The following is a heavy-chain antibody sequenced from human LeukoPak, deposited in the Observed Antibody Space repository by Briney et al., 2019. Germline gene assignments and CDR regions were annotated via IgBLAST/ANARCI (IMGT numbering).Heavy chain of an antibody. Sequence: SETLSLTCAVSGGSISSGGYSWSWIRQPPGKGLEWIGYIYHSGSTYYNPSLKSRVTISVDRSKNQFSLKLSSVTAADTAVYYCARANWGSGYYFDYWGQGTLVTVSS. D-gene: IGHD7-27*01. CDR1: GGSISSGGYS. J-gene: IGHJ4*02. V-gene: IGHV4-30-2*01. CDR3: ARANWGSGYYFDY. CDR2: IYHSGST.